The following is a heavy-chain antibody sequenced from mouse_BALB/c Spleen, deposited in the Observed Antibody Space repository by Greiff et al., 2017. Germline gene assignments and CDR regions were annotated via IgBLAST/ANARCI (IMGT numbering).Heavy chain of an antibody. V-gene: IGHV5-12-1*01. D-gene: IGHD1-1*01. CDR3: ARYGSSCYFDY. CDR1: GFAFSSYD. CDR2: ISSGGGST. Sequence: EVQRVESGGGLVKPGGSLKLSCAASGFAFSSYDMSWVRQTPEKRLEWVAYISSGGGSTYYPDTVKGRFTISRDNAKNTLYLQMSSLKSEDTAMYYCARYGSSCYFDYWGQGTTLTVSS. J-gene: IGHJ2*01.